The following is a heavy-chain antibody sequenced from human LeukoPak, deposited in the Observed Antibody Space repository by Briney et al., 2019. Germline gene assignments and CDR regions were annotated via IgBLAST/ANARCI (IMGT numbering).Heavy chain of an antibody. D-gene: IGHD2-21*02. J-gene: IGHJ4*02. CDR3: ARRPCGGDCYLEDY. CDR2: INHSGST. V-gene: IGHV4-34*01. Sequence: SETLSLTCGVYGGSFSGYYWSWIRQPPGKGLEWIGEINHSGSTNYNPSLKSRVTISVDTSKNQFSLKLSSVTAADTAVYYCARRPCGGDCYLEDYWGQGTLVTVSS. CDR1: GGSFSGYY.